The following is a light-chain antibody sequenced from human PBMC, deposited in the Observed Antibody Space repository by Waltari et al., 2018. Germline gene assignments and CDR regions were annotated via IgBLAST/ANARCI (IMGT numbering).Light chain of an antibody. V-gene: IGLV2-11*01. Sequence: QSALTQPRSVSGSPGQSVTISCTGTSSDVGGYNYVSWYQQHPGKAPKLMIYDVSKRPSGGPDRFSGSKAGNTASLTISGLQAEDEADYYCCSYAGSYTLVVFGGGTKLTVL. CDR2: DVS. CDR1: SSDVGGYNY. CDR3: CSYAGSYTLVV. J-gene: IGLJ2*01.